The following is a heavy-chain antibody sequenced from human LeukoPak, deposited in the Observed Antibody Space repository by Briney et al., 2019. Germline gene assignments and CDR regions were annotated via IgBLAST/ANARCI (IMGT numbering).Heavy chain of an antibody. J-gene: IGHJ3*02. Sequence: GGSLRLSCAAPGFDLGHYEVNWVRQAPGKGLEWVSSISGAGRYIFYADSVKGRFTISRDNAKNSVYLQMNSLRAEDTAVYYCARDEADYYDSSGFFFDAFDIWGQGTGVTVSS. CDR1: GFDLGHYE. CDR2: ISGAGRYI. V-gene: IGHV3-21*01. CDR3: ARDEADYYDSSGFFFDAFDI. D-gene: IGHD3-22*01.